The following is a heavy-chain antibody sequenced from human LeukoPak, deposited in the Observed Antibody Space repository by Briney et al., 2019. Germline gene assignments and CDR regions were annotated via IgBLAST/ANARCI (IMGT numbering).Heavy chain of an antibody. D-gene: IGHD1-26*01. CDR3: ARMGRYYYYYMDV. CDR1: GYTFTSHY. V-gene: IGHV1-46*01. Sequence: GASVKVSCKASGYTFTSHYMHWVRQAPEQGLEWMGIISPSGGSTSYAQKFQGRVTTTRDMSTSTVYMELSSLRSEDTAVYYCARMGRYYYYYMDVWGKGTTVTVSS. J-gene: IGHJ6*03. CDR2: ISPSGGST.